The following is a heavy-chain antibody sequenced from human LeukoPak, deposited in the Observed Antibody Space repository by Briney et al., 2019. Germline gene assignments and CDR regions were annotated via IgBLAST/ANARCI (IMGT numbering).Heavy chain of an antibody. V-gene: IGHV3-11*01. CDR1: GFTFSDYY. J-gene: IGHJ5*02. D-gene: IGHD6-13*01. CDR3: ARDSSSWYMHNWFDP. Sequence: GGSLRLSCAASGFTFSDYYMSWIRQAPGKGLEWVSYISSSGGTIYYADSVKGRFTISRDNAKNSLYLQMNSLRAEDTAVYYCARDSSSWYMHNWFDPWGQGTLVTVSS. CDR2: ISSSGGTI.